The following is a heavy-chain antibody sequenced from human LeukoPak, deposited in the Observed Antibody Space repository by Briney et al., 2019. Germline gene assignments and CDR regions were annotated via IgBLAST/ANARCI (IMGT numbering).Heavy chain of an antibody. CDR3: ARGKRGFIYGSDF. V-gene: IGHV3-33*01. CDR2: IWYNGSNK. D-gene: IGHD5-18*01. J-gene: IGHJ4*02. Sequence: GGSLTLSCAGSRFTFSSYAMHWVRQAPGKGLEWVALIWYNGSNKYYADSVKGRFSISRDNSKNTLSLQMNSLRVEDTALYYCARGKRGFIYGSDFWGQGTLVTVSS. CDR1: RFTFSSYA.